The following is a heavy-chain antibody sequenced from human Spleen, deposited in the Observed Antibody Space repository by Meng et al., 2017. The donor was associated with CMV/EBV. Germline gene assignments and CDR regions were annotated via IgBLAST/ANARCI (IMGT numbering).Heavy chain of an antibody. CDR3: ARAGAAVTTHFDF. J-gene: IGHJ4*02. D-gene: IGHD4-17*01. CDR1: GYTFVIFG. CDR2: ISAENGNT. Sequence: CKASGYTFVIFGITWVRQAPGQGLEWMGWISAENGNTNYAEKFQGRVTVTTDTSTNTAYMDLRSLRSDDSAVYYCARAGAAVTTHFDFWGQGTLVTVSS. V-gene: IGHV1-18*01.